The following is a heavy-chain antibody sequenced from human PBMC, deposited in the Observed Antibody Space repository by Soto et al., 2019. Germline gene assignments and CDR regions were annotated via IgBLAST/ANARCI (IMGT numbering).Heavy chain of an antibody. V-gene: IGHV3-30*18. CDR3: AKDLSSGWYWGHYYYCYGMDV. D-gene: IGHD6-19*01. CDR1: GFTFSSYG. CDR2: ISYDGSNK. J-gene: IGHJ6*02. Sequence: QVQLVESGGGVVQPGRSLRLSCAGSGFTFSSYGMHWVRQAPGKGLEWVAVISYDGSNKYYADSVKGRFTICRDNSKNTLYLQMNSLRAEDTAVYYCAKDLSSGWYWGHYYYCYGMDVWGQGTTVTVSS.